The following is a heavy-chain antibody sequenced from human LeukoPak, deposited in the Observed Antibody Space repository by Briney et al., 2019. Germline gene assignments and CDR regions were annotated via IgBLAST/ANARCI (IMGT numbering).Heavy chain of an antibody. CDR2: ISAYNGNT. V-gene: IGHV1-18*01. CDR3: ARETDTAMVPDY. D-gene: IGHD5-18*01. CDR1: GYTFSSYG. J-gene: IGHJ4*02. Sequence: ASVKVSCKASGYTFSSYGISWVRQAPGQGLEWMGWISAYNGNTNYAQKLQGRVTMTTVTSTSTAYMELRSLRSDDTAVYYCARETDTAMVPDYWGQGTLFTVSS.